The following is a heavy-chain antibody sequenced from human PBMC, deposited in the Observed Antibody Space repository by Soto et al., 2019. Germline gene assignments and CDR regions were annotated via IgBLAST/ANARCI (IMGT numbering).Heavy chain of an antibody. CDR3: AKGRGGSGSLTPRVDF. CDR2: ISGGGDTT. D-gene: IGHD3-10*01. J-gene: IGHJ4*02. Sequence: EVQLLESGGGLVQPGGSLGPPGPASGFTFNNYAMTWVPRAPGKGLEWVSAISGGGDTTSSADSVKGRFTVSRDGSKNTLYLQMSSLRAEDTALYYCAKGRGGSGSLTPRVDFWGQGTLVTVSS. V-gene: IGHV3-23*01. CDR1: GFTFNNYA.